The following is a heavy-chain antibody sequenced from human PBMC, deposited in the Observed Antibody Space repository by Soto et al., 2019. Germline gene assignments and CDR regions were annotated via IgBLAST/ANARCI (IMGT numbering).Heavy chain of an antibody. V-gene: IGHV3-43D*04. D-gene: IGHD2-2*01. Sequence: GGSLRLSCAASGFTFDDHAMRWVRQAPGKGLEWVSLITRDSATTFYADSVKGRFTISRDNSKNSVYLQMNNLRAEDAGLYYCANDGGYRASWLGHCDDWGEGTLVTVSS. J-gene: IGHJ4*02. CDR1: GFTFDDHA. CDR3: ANDGGYRASWLGHCDD. CDR2: ITRDSATT.